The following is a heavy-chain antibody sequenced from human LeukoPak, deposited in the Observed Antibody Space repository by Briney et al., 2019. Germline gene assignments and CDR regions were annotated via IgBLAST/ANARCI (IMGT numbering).Heavy chain of an antibody. Sequence: GGSLRLSCAASGFTFSNYWMHWVRQAPGKGLVWVSRIKTDGSWTNDADSVKGRFTISRDNAENTLYLQMNSLRVEDTAVYYCVRGVGGSSYLDYWGQGALVTVSS. CDR1: GFTFSNYW. CDR3: VRGVGGSSYLDY. J-gene: IGHJ4*02. D-gene: IGHD3-16*01. CDR2: IKTDGSWT. V-gene: IGHV3-74*01.